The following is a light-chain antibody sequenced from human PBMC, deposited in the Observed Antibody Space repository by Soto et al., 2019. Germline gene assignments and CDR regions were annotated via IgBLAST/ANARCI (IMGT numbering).Light chain of an antibody. Sequence: EIVMTQSPATLSVSLGERATLSCRASRSVSSNLAWYQLKPGQAPRLLIYGASTRATGIPARFSGSGSGTEFTLTISSLQSEDFAVYYCQQYNNWPPITVGQGTRLEIK. V-gene: IGKV3-15*01. J-gene: IGKJ5*01. CDR1: RSVSSN. CDR3: QQYNNWPPIT. CDR2: GAS.